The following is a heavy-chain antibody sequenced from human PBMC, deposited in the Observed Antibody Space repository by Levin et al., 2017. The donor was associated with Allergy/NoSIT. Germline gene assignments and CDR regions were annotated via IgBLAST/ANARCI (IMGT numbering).Heavy chain of an antibody. V-gene: IGHV4-30-4*01. CDR1: GGSINSDDYY. CDR3: AIGGHSYSYEVIKSIDY. Sequence: PSETLSLTCTVSGGSINSDDYYWGWIRQPPGKGLEWIGYIYYSGGTYYNPSLKSRLTISVDTSKNQFSLKLRSVTAADTAVYYCAIGGHSYSYEVIKSIDYWGQGTLVTVSS. CDR2: IYYSGGT. D-gene: IGHD5-18*01. J-gene: IGHJ4*02.